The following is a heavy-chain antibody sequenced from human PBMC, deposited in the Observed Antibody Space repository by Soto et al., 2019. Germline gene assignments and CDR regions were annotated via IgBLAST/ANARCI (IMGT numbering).Heavy chain of an antibody. D-gene: IGHD3-22*01. Sequence: SETLSLTCTFSGGSISSTSYYWGWIRQPPGKGLEWIGSIYYSGSTYYNPSLKSRVTISVDTSKNQFSLQLSSVTAADTAVYYCARQFWYDSSGYYPRGFDPWGQGTLVTVSS. CDR2: IYYSGST. CDR3: ARQFWYDSSGYYPRGFDP. J-gene: IGHJ5*02. V-gene: IGHV4-39*01. CDR1: GGSISSTSYY.